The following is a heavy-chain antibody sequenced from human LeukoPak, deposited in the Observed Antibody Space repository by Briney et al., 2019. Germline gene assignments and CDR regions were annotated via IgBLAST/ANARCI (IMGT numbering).Heavy chain of an antibody. CDR3: ASASGTRGYNYDY. Sequence: PGGSLRLSCAASGFTFSSYSMNWVRQAPGKGLEWVSYISSSSSTIYYADSVKGRFTISRDNAKNSLYLHMNSLRAEDTAVYYCASASGTRGYNYDYWGQGTLVTVSS. J-gene: IGHJ4*02. D-gene: IGHD1-14*01. CDR2: ISSSSSTI. V-gene: IGHV3-48*04. CDR1: GFTFSSYS.